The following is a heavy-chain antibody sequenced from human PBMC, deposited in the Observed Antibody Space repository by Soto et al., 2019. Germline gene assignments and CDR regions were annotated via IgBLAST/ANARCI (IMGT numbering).Heavy chain of an antibody. D-gene: IGHD1-20*01. CDR2: IAYDGRNK. V-gene: IGHV3-30*18. J-gene: IGHJ3*01. CDR3: AKVTGAAACDV. Sequence: QVQLVESGGGVVQPGRSLRLSCAASGFTFSNYGMHWVRHATGKGLEWVSGIAYDGRNKYYADSVKGRFTISRDNSKNTLYLPMNSLRAEDTAVCYGAKVTGAAACDVWGRGTMVTVSS. CDR1: GFTFSNYG.